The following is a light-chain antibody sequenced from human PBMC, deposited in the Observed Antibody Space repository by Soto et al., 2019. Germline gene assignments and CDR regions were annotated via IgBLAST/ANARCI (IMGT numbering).Light chain of an antibody. V-gene: IGLV2-14*01. CDR3: SSYTSSSTVV. CDR1: SSDVGGYNY. CDR2: EVS. J-gene: IGLJ2*01. Sequence: QSALTQPASVSGSPGQSITISCTGTSSDVGGYNYVSWYQQHPGKAPKLMIYEVSNRPSGVSNRFSGSKSGNTASLTISGIQAEDEAAYYCSSYTSSSTVVFGGGTQLTVL.